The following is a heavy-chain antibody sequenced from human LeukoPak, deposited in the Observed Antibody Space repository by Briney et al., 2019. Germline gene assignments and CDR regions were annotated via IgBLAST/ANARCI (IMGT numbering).Heavy chain of an antibody. CDR1: GGSFSGYY. Sequence: KTSETLSLTCAVYGGSFSGYYWSWIRQPPGKGLEWIGEINHSGSTNYNSSLKSRVTISVDTSKNQFSLKLSSVTAADTAVYYCAREVVVAATPELINYYGMDVWGQGTTVTVSS. J-gene: IGHJ6*02. V-gene: IGHV4-34*01. CDR2: INHSGST. CDR3: AREVVVAATPELINYYGMDV. D-gene: IGHD2-15*01.